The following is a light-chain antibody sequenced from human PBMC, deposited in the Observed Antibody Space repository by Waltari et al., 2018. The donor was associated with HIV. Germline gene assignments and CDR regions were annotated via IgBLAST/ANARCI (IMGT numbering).Light chain of an antibody. CDR1: SSNIGNNY. CDR2: ENN. V-gene: IGLV1-51*02. CDR3: GTWDSSLSVGGV. Sequence: QSVLTQPPSVSAAPGQKVTISCSGSSSNIGNNYVSWYQQLPGTAPKHHIYENNKRPSGIPERFSGSKSDTSATLGITGLQTGDEADYYCGTWDSSLSVGGVFGGGTKLTVL. J-gene: IGLJ2*01.